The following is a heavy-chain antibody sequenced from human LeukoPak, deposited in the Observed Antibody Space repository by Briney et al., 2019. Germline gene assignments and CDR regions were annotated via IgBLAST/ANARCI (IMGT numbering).Heavy chain of an antibody. CDR1: GFTFSSYW. CDR3: ARDVSSSSWYEYYYYYYGMDG. V-gene: IGHV3-7*01. J-gene: IGHJ6*02. D-gene: IGHD6-13*01. Sequence: GGSLRLSCAASGFTFSSYWMSWVRQAPGQGLEWVANIKQDGSEKYYVDSVKGRFTISRDNAKNSLYLQMTSLRAEDTAVYYCARDVSSSSWYEYYYYYYGMDGWGQGTTVTVSS. CDR2: IKQDGSEK.